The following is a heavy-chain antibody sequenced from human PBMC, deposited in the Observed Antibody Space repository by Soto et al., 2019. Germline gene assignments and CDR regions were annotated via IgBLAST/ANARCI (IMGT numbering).Heavy chain of an antibody. J-gene: IGHJ4*02. CDR2: INPNDGTT. CDR1: GYTITTYF. Sequence: QVQLVQSGAEVKKPGASVRVSCKASGYTITTYFMKWVRQAPGQGLEWVGIINPNDGTTSYAQKFQGRGTMTRDTSTNTVYMDLSSLRSEDTAVYYCETSLQLRKGWAFDYWGQGTLVTVSS. V-gene: IGHV1-46*01. CDR3: ETSLQLRKGWAFDY. D-gene: IGHD3-3*01.